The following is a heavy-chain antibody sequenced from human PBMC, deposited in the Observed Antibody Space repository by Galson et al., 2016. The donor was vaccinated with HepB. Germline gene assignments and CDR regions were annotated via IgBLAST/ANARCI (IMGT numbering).Heavy chain of an antibody. CDR1: GYSISSGGYY. V-gene: IGHV4-31*11. D-gene: IGHD4-17*01. CDR3: ARMVYGDAYYFDY. CDR2: IYYSGST. Sequence: TLSLTCAVSGYSISSGGYYWSWIRQHPGKGLEWIGYIYYSGSTYYNPSLKSRVTISVDTSKNQFSLKLSSVTAADTAVYYCARMVYGDAYYFDYWGQGTLVTVSS. J-gene: IGHJ4*02.